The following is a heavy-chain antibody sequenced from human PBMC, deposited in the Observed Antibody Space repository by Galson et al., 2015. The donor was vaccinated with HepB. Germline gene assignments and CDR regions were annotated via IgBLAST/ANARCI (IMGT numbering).Heavy chain of an antibody. CDR1: GDSVSSNSAA. J-gene: IGHJ6*02. V-gene: IGHV6-1*01. CDR3: ARDLGGLDV. D-gene: IGHD7-27*01. CDR2: TYYRSKWYN. Sequence: CAISGDSVSSNSAAWNWIRQSPSRGLEWLGRTYYRSKWYNHYAVSVKSRIIINSDTSKNQFPLQLNSVTPEDTAVCYCARDLGGLDVWGQGTTVTVSS.